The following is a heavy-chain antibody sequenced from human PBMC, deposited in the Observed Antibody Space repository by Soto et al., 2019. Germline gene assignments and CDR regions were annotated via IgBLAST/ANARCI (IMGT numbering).Heavy chain of an antibody. Sequence: ASVKVSCKASGYTFTSYGISWVRQAPGQGLEWMGWISAYNGNTNYAQKLQGRVTMTTDTSTSTAYMELRSLRSDDTAVYYCARVRSSSSRYYYYYYYMDVWGKGTTVTVSS. CDR3: ARVRSSSSRYYYYYYYMDV. CDR1: GYTFTSYG. D-gene: IGHD6-6*01. J-gene: IGHJ6*03. V-gene: IGHV1-18*01. CDR2: ISAYNGNT.